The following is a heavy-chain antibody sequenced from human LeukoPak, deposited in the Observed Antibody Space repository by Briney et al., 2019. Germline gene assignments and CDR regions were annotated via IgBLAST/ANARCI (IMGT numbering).Heavy chain of an antibody. V-gene: IGHV6-1*01. D-gene: IGHD3-9*01. J-gene: IGHJ4*02. CDR1: GDSVSSNSAA. CDR3: AQAKYYDILTGYNYYFDY. CDR2: TYYRSKWYN. Sequence: SQTLSLTCAISGDSVSSNSAAWNWIRQSPSRGLEWLGRTYYRSKWYNDYAVSVKSRITINPDTSKNQFSLQLNSVTPEDTAVYYCAQAKYYDILTGYNYYFDYWGQGTLVTVSS.